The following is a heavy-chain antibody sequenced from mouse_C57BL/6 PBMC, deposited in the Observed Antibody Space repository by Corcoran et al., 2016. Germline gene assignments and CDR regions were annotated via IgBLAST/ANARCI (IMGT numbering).Heavy chain of an antibody. CDR2: INTYSGVP. V-gene: IGHV9-3*01. J-gene: IGHJ1*03. Sequence: QIQLVQSGPELKKPGETVKISCKASGYTFTTYGMSWVKQAPGKGLKWMGWINTYSGVPTYADDFKGRFAFSLETSASTAYLQINNLKNEDTATYFCARSLGNYPPWYFDVWGTGTTVTVSS. CDR1: GYTFTTYG. CDR3: ARSLGNYPPWYFDV. D-gene: IGHD2-1*01.